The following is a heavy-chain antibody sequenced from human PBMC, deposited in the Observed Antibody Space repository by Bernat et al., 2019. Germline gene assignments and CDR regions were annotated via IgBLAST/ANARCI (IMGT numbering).Heavy chain of an antibody. CDR3: AREGIAVAGSFDY. D-gene: IGHD6-19*01. CDR2: INHSGST. CDR1: GGSFSGYY. J-gene: IGHJ4*02. Sequence: QVQLQQWGAGLLKPSGTLSLTCAVYGGSFSGYYWSWIRQPPGKGLEWIGEINHSGSTNYNPSLKSRVTISVDTSKNQFSLKLSSVTAADTAVYYCAREGIAVAGSFDYWGQGTLVTVSS. V-gene: IGHV4-34*01.